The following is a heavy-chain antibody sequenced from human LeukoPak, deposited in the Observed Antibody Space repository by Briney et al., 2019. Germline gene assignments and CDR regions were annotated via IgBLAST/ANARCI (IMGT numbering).Heavy chain of an antibody. CDR1: GVTFSSDA. V-gene: IGHV3-23*01. D-gene: IGHD6-19*01. CDR3: AKGGWASPFDP. J-gene: IGHJ5*02. CDR2: VSGSGAAK. Sequence: AGSLRPSCAVSGVTFSSDALSWGRPAPGKGLEWVSSVSGSGAAKYYADSVKGRFTISRDNSKNTLYLQMNSLGAEDTAVYYCAKGGWASPFDPWGQGTLVTVSS.